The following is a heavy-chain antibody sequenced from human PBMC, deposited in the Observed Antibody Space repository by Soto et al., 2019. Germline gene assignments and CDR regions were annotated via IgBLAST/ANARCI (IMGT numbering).Heavy chain of an antibody. CDR3: AKGKASGWYYFDY. V-gene: IGHV3-23*01. CDR2: ISASGRDT. Sequence: GGSLRLSCAASGFTFTNFAMSWVRQAPGRGLEWVSGISASGRDTYYADSVKDRFTVSRDNSKNTLYLQMNSLRAEDTAIYSCAKGKASGWYYFDYWGQGARVTVSS. CDR1: GFTFTNFA. J-gene: IGHJ4*02. D-gene: IGHD6-19*01.